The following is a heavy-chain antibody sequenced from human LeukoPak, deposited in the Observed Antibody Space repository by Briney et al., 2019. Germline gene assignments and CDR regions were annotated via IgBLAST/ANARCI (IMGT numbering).Heavy chain of an antibody. CDR1: GRSISGYY. J-gene: IGHJ4*02. V-gene: IGHV4-59*08. CDR3: ARHNHYDSSGYYYLDY. Sequence: PSETLSLTCTVSGRSISGYYWSWIRQPPGKGLEWIGYIYYSGSTNYNPSLKSRVTISVDTSKNQFSLKLSSVTAADTAVYYCARHNHYDSSGYYYLDYWGQGTLVTVSS. D-gene: IGHD3-22*01. CDR2: IYYSGST.